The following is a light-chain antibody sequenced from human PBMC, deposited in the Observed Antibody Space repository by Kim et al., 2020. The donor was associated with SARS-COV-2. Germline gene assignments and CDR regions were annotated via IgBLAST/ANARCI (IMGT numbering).Light chain of an antibody. CDR3: QQYANSPLS. J-gene: IGKJ4*01. Sequence: LSPGEKATLSCRASQSVYSSYLAWYQQKPGQAPRLLIYGASSRATGIPDRFSGSGSGTDSTLTISRLEPEDFAVYYCQQYANSPLSFGGGTKLEI. CDR1: QSVYSSY. CDR2: GAS. V-gene: IGKV3-20*01.